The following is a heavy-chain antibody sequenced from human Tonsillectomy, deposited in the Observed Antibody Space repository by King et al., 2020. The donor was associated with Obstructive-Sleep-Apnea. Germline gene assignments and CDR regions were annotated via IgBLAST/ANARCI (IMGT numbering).Heavy chain of an antibody. CDR1: GYTFTSYY. Sequence: VQLVESGAEVKKPGASVKVSCKASGYTFTSYYMHWVRQAPVHGLDWMGIINPLGGSTSYEQKFQGRVTMTRDTANSTVDMELSSLRSEDTAVYYCAREMGQQSSDPYDYWGQGTLVTVSS. CDR3: AREMGQQSSDPYDY. J-gene: IGHJ4*02. V-gene: IGHV1-46*01. D-gene: IGHD6-13*01. CDR2: INPLGGST.